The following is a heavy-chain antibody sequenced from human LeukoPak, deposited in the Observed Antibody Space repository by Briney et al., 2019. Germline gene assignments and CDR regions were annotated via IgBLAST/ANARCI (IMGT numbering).Heavy chain of an antibody. J-gene: IGHJ4*02. Sequence: ASVKVSCKASGYTSTGYYMHWVRQAPGQGLEWMGRINPNSGGTNYAQKFQGRVTITRDTSASTAYMELSSLRSEDTAVYYCARAGGNGYYFDYWGQGTLVTVSS. CDR1: GYTSTGYY. V-gene: IGHV1-2*06. CDR3: ARAGGNGYYFDY. CDR2: INPNSGGT. D-gene: IGHD1-1*01.